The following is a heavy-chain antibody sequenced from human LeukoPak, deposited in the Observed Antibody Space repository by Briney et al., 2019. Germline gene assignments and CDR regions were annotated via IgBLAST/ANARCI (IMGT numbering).Heavy chain of an antibody. CDR1: GGSISSYY. CDR2: IYYSGST. CDR3: AKEGAARLMGNWFDP. V-gene: IGHV4-59*01. J-gene: IGHJ5*02. D-gene: IGHD6-6*01. Sequence: SETLSLTCTVSGGSISSYYWSWLRQPPGKGLEWLGYIYYSGSTNYNPSLKSRVTISVGTSKNQFSLKLSSVTAADTAVYYCAKEGAARLMGNWFDPWGQGTLVTVSS.